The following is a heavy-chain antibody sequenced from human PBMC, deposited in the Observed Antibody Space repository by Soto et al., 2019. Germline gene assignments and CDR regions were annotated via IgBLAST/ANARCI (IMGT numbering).Heavy chain of an antibody. V-gene: IGHV3-23*01. D-gene: IGHD3-10*01. J-gene: IGHJ4*02. CDR2: ISGGGDTT. CDR3: AKGRGGSGSLTPRVDY. Sequence: EVQLLESGGGLVQPGGSLRLSCAASGFTFNNYAITWVRQAPGKGLEWVSAISGGGDTTSYADSVKGRVTVSKDGSKNPLYLQMSSLRAENTALYYCAKGRGGSGSLTPRVDYWGQGTLVTVSS. CDR1: GFTFNNYA.